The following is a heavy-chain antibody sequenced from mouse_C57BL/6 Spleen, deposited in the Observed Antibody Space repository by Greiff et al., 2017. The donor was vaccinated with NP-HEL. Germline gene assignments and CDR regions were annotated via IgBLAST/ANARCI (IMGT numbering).Heavy chain of an antibody. J-gene: IGHJ3*01. Sequence: VKLMESGAELVRPGTSVKVSCKASGYAFTNYLIEWVKQRPGQGLEWIGVINPGSGGTNYNEKFKGKATLTADKSSSTAYMQLSSLTSEDSAVYFCARSSSGGVFAYWGQGTLVTVSA. CDR2: INPGSGGT. CDR3: ARSSSGGVFAY. D-gene: IGHD3-2*02. CDR1: GYAFTNYL. V-gene: IGHV1-54*01.